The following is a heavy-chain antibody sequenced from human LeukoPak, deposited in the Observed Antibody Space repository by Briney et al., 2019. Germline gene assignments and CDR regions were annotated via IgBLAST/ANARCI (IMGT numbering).Heavy chain of an antibody. CDR1: GYTFTSYD. Sequence: GASVKVSCKASGYTFTSYDINWVRQATGQGLEWMGWMNPNSGNTGYAQKFQGRVTMTRNTSISTAYMELSGLRSEDTAVYYCARGGSYYDFWSGYYNFDYWGQGTLVTVSS. V-gene: IGHV1-8*01. CDR2: MNPNSGNT. J-gene: IGHJ4*02. D-gene: IGHD3-3*01. CDR3: ARGGSYYDFWSGYYNFDY.